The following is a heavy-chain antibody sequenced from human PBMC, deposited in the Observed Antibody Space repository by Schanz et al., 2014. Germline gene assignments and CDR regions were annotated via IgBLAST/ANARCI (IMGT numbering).Heavy chain of an antibody. V-gene: IGHV3-33*01. CDR3: ARDSHGYGPHLDY. CDR2: LWHDGSKK. J-gene: IGHJ4*02. D-gene: IGHD5-12*01. CDR1: GFTFSSYD. Sequence: QVQLVESGGGVVQPGRSLRLSCVASGFTFSSYDVFWVRQAPGKGLEWVAILWHDGSKKYYADSVKGRFTVSRDNSKNTLYLQLNSLRAEDTAVYYCARDSHGYGPHLDYWGQGSLVTVSS.